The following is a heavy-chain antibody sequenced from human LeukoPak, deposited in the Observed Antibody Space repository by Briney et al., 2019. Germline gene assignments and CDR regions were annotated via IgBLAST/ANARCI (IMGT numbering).Heavy chain of an antibody. CDR3: ARAFESSSSSV. D-gene: IGHD6-13*01. CDR1: GFTFSSYP. CDR2: ISSSSNYI. J-gene: IGHJ4*02. V-gene: IGHV3-21*01. Sequence: PGGSLRLSCAASGFTFSSYPMNWVRQASGKGLEWVSSISSSSNYIYYADSVKGRFTISRDNAKNSLYLQMNSLRVEDTALYYCARAFESSSSSVWGQGTLVTVSS.